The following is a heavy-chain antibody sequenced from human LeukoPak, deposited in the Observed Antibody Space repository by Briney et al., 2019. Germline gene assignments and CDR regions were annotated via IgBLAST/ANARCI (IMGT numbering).Heavy chain of an antibody. CDR2: ISADNGKT. CDR3: ARRGYPVYYYYMDV. Sequence: ASVKVSCKTSGYTFTSYGISWVRQAPGQGLEWLGWISADNGKTNYAQKLQGRVTMTTDTSTTTAYMELRSLRSDDTAVYYCARRGYPVYYYYMDVWGKGTTVTISS. J-gene: IGHJ6*03. D-gene: IGHD5-12*01. V-gene: IGHV1-18*01. CDR1: GYTFTSYG.